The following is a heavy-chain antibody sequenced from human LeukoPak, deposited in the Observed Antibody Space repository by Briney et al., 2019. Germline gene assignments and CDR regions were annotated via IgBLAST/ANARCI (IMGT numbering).Heavy chain of an antibody. D-gene: IGHD2-2*01. Sequence: ASVKVSCMASGYTFTNYYMHWVRQAPGQGLEWMGIINPSGGSTSYAQKFQGRVTITADESTSTAYMELSSLRSEDTAVYYCARGAPAAISWGPMRIPKGVDATRYYFNYWGQGTLVTVSS. CDR2: INPSGGST. CDR1: GYTFTNYY. V-gene: IGHV1-46*01. J-gene: IGHJ4*02. CDR3: ARGAPAAISWGPMRIPKGVDATRYYFNY.